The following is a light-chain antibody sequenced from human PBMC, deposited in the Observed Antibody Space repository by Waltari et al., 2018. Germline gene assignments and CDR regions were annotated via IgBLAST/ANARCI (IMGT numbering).Light chain of an antibody. J-gene: IGKJ1*01. CDR2: MGS. V-gene: IGKV2-28*01. CDR1: QSLLYSNGYND. CDR3: MQTLQVPWT. Sequence: DIVMTQSPLSLPVTPGEPASISCRSSQSLLYSNGYNDLNWYLQKPGQSPQLLIYMGSNRASRVPDRFSGSGSGTDFTLKISYVEAEDVGIYYCMQTLQVPWTFGQGTRVEIK.